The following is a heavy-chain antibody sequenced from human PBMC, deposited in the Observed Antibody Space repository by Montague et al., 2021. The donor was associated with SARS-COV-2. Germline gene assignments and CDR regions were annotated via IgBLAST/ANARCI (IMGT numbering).Heavy chain of an antibody. CDR3: AKDREVATGGLYYFDY. CDR1: GFTFSSYS. Sequence: SLRLSCAASGFTFSSYSMNWVRQAPGKGLEWVSGISGSADITYYADSVKGRFTISRDNSKNTLYLQMSSLRAGDTAVYYCAKDREVATGGLYYFDYWGQGTLVTVSS. CDR2: ISGSADIT. V-gene: IGHV3-23*01. J-gene: IGHJ4*02. D-gene: IGHD5-24*01.